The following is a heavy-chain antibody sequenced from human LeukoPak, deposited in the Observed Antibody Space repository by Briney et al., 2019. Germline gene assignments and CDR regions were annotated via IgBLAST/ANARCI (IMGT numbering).Heavy chain of an antibody. D-gene: IGHD6-13*01. CDR2: ISSRSNHI. CDR1: GFTFSGYS. V-gene: IGHV3-21*01. CDR3: ARGGSSSWYGWFDP. J-gene: IGHJ5*02. Sequence: GGSLRLSCAASGFTFSGYSMNWVRQAPGKGLEWVSSISSRSNHIDYADSVKGRFTISRDSAKNSLYLQMNSLRAEDTAVYYCARGGSSSWYGWFDPWGQGTLVTVSS.